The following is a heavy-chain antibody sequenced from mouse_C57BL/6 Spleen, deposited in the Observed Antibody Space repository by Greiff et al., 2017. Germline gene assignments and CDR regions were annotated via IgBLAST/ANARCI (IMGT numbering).Heavy chain of an antibody. V-gene: IGHV1-52*01. D-gene: IGHD1-1*01. Sequence: QVQLKESGAELVRPGSSVKLSCKASGYTFTSYWMHWVKQRPIQGLEWIGNIDPSDSETHYNQKFKDKATLTVDKSSSTAYMQLSSLTSEDSAVYYCARRSYGSSSYWYFDVWGTRTTVTCSS. J-gene: IGHJ1*03. CDR3: ARRSYGSSSYWYFDV. CDR2: IDPSDSET. CDR1: GYTFTSYW.